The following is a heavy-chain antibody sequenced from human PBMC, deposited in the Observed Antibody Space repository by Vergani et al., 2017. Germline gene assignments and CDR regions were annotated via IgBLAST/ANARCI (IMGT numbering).Heavy chain of an antibody. Sequence: EVQLLESGGGLVQPGGSLRLSCAASGFTFSSYAMSWVRQAPGKGLEWVSAISGSGGSTYYADSVKGRFTIARDNSKNTLYLQMNSLRAEDTAVYYCARDDYDFWSGPHFDYWGQGTLVTVSS. V-gene: IGHV3-23*01. J-gene: IGHJ4*02. CDR3: ARDDYDFWSGPHFDY. CDR1: GFTFSSYA. D-gene: IGHD3-3*01. CDR2: ISGSGGST.